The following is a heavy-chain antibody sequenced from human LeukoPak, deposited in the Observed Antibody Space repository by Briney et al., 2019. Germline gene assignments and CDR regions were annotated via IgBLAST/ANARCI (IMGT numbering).Heavy chain of an antibody. CDR2: IHTSGST. V-gene: IGHV4-4*07. Sequence: SETLSLTCTVSGDSISSNYWGWIRQPAGKGLEWIGRIHTSGSTNYNPSLKSRVTMSVDTSKNQFSLKLSSVTAADTAVYYCAREDTMATGAFDILGQGTMVTVSS. CDR1: GDSISSNY. J-gene: IGHJ3*02. CDR3: AREDTMATGAFDI. D-gene: IGHD5-24*01.